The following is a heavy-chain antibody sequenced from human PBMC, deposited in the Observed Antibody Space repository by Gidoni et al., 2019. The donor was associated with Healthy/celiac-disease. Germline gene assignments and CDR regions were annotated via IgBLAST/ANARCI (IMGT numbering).Heavy chain of an antibody. V-gene: IGHV1-69*04. Sequence: QVQLVQSGAEVTKPGSSVKVSCTASGGTFSSYAFSWARQATGQGLEWMGRIIPILGIANYAQKFQGRVTITADKSTSTAYMELSSLRSEDTAVYDCARERERYCSGGSCSDAFDIWGQGTMVTVSS. J-gene: IGHJ3*02. D-gene: IGHD2-15*01. CDR1: GGTFSSYA. CDR2: IIPILGIA. CDR3: ARERERYCSGGSCSDAFDI.